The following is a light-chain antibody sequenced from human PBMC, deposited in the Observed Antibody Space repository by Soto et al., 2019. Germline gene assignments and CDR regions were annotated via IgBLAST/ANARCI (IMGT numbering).Light chain of an antibody. CDR2: DAS. CDR3: QQYDNLLPIT. CDR1: QDISNY. J-gene: IGKJ5*01. Sequence: DTPITQSPSSLSAFVGDRVTIPCQASQDISNYLNWYQQKLGKAPKLLIYDASNLETGVPSRFSGSGSGTDFTFTISSLQPEDIATYYCQQYDNLLPITFGQGTRLEIK. V-gene: IGKV1-33*01.